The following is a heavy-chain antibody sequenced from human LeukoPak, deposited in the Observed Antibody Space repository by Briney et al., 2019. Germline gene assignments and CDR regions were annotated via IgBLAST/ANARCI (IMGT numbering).Heavy chain of an antibody. CDR1: GFTFSSYA. J-gene: IGHJ4*02. CDR2: ISGSGGST. V-gene: IGHV3-23*01. CDR3: AKIPYDSSGYYYFDY. Sequence: TGGSLRLSCAASGFTFSSYAMSWVRQAPGKGLEWVSAISGSGGSTYYADSVKGRFTISRDNSRNTLYLQMNSLRAEDTAVYYCAKIPYDSSGYYYFDYWGQGTLVTVSS. D-gene: IGHD3-22*01.